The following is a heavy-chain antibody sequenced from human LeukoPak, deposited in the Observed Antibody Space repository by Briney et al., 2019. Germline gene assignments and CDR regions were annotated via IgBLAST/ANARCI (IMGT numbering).Heavy chain of an antibody. V-gene: IGHV1-2*02. D-gene: IGHD2-2*01. J-gene: IGHJ5*02. CDR3: ARGPSIAVVPAALEPNWFDP. CDR1: GYTFTGYY. CDR2: INPNSGGT. Sequence: EASVKVSCKASGYTFTGYYMHWVRQAPGQGLEWMGWINPNSGGTNYAQKFQGRVTMTRDTSISTAYMELSRLRSDDTAVYYCARGPSIAVVPAALEPNWFDPWGQGTLVTVSS.